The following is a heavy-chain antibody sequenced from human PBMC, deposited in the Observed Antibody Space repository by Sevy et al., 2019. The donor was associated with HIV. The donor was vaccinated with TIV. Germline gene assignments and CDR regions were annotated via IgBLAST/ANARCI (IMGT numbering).Heavy chain of an antibody. V-gene: IGHV4-39*01. Sequence: LPETLSLTCTVSGGSISSSSYYWGWIRQPPGKGLECIGSIFYSGSTYYNPSLKSRVTISVDTSKNQFSLKLNSVTAADTAVYYCAGHAHITMIVTWGQGTLVTVSS. CDR1: GGSISSSSYY. CDR2: IFYSGST. J-gene: IGHJ5*02. D-gene: IGHD3-22*01. CDR3: AGHAHITMIVT.